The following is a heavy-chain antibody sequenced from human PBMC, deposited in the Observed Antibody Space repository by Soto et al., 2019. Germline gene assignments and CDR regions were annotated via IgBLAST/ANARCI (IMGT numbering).Heavy chain of an antibody. V-gene: IGHV4-39*02. CDR3: ASRSRYNWHDASFEP. CDR2: MWDSDNA. CDR1: SGSIPETSYF. Sequence: PSGTLSLTCCVSSGSIPETSYFCTFIVQGPVKGLELIGSMWDSDNAFYNPSLRSRVTISVDRSKNHFSLKLSSVTAADTAVYFCASRSRYNWHDASFEPWGQGTLVTVSS. J-gene: IGHJ5*02. D-gene: IGHD1-1*01.